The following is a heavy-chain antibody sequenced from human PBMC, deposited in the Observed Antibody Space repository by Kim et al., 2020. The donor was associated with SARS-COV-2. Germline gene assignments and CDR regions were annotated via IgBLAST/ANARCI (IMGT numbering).Heavy chain of an antibody. CDR3: ARARDTSGWFDP. Sequence: ASVKVSCKTSGYTFTSDDINWVRQATGGGLEWMGWMNPKSGNTGYEQKFQGRLTLTRDTSTSTAYLELSSLTSDDTAVYYCARARDTSGWFDPWGQGTRVSVSS. CDR2: MNPKSGNT. J-gene: IGHJ5*02. V-gene: IGHV1-8*01. D-gene: IGHD1-26*01. CDR1: GYTFTSDD.